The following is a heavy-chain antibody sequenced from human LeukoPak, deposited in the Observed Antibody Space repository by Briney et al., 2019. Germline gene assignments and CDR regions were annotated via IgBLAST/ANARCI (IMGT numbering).Heavy chain of an antibody. D-gene: IGHD2-21*01. CDR2: IWYDGSNK. CDR3: AGRGDALDY. V-gene: IGHV3-33*01. CDR1: GFTFSSYG. Sequence: GGSLRLSCAAPGFTFSSYGMHWVRQAPGKGLEWVAVIWYDGSNKYYADSVKGRFSISRDNSKNTLYLQMNSLRAEDTAVYYCAGRGDALDYWGQGTLVTVSS. J-gene: IGHJ4*02.